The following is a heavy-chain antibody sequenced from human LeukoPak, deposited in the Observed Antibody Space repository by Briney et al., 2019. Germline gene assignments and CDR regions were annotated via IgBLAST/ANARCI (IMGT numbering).Heavy chain of an antibody. CDR3: ARCPATGGAYNWFDP. D-gene: IGHD3-10*01. Sequence: SETLPLTCAVSGYSISSGYYWGWIRQPPGKGLEWIGSIYHSGSTYYNPSLKSRVTISVDTSKNQFSLKLSSVTAADTAVYYCARCPATGGAYNWFDPWGQGTLVTVSS. CDR1: GYSISSGYY. CDR2: IYHSGST. V-gene: IGHV4-38-2*01. J-gene: IGHJ5*02.